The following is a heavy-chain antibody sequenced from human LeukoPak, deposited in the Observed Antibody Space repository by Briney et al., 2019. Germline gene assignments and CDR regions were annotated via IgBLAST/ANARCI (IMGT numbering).Heavy chain of an antibody. J-gene: IGHJ6*02. V-gene: IGHV4-34*01. CDR2: INHSGST. D-gene: IGHD1-14*01. Sequence: SETLSLTCAVYGGSFSGYYWSWIRQPPGKGLEWIGEINHSGSTNYNPSLKSRVTISVDTSKNQFSLKLSPVTAADTAVYYCARVRHRRNYHYGMDVWGQGTTVTVSS. CDR1: GGSFSGYY. CDR3: ARVRHRRNYHYGMDV.